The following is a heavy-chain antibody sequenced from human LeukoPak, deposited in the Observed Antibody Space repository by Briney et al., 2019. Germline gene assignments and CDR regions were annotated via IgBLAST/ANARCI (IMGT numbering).Heavy chain of an antibody. Sequence: SETLSLTCTVSGGSISSYYWSWIRQPAWKGLEWIGRIYTSGSTNYNPSLKSRVTMSVDTSKNQFSLKLSSVTAADTAVYYCARDLQDLDAFDIWGQGTMVTVSS. V-gene: IGHV4-4*07. D-gene: IGHD4-11*01. CDR1: GGSISSYY. CDR3: ARDLQDLDAFDI. CDR2: IYTSGST. J-gene: IGHJ3*02.